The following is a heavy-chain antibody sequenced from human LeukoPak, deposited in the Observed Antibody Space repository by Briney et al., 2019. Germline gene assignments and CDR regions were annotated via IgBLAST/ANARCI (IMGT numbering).Heavy chain of an antibody. V-gene: IGHV3-23*01. CDR3: ANGRYYFDY. CDR2: IGGSGVRT. J-gene: IGHJ4*02. CDR1: GFTFTTYG. Sequence: PGGSLRLSCSASGFTFTTYGMNWVRQAPGKGLEWVSGIGGSGVRTYYADSVKGRFTISRDNSKNTPYLQMNSLRAEDTAVYYCANGRYYFDYWGQGTLVTVSS.